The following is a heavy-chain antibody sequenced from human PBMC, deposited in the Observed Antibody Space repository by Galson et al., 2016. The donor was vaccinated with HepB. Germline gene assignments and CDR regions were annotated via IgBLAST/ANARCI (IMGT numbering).Heavy chain of an antibody. CDR3: ARDESGGWYGFHYGMDV. CDR1: GPSISVSY. D-gene: IGHD6-19*01. J-gene: IGHJ6*02. CDR2: IYYSGRT. V-gene: IGHV4-59*01. Sequence: SATLSPTCPVSGPSISVSYSSWTRQPPGKGLEWLGYIYYSGRTTYKTPLKSRAPIPVDTSKNQFSLNLRSVTAADTTVYYCARDESGGWYGFHYGMDVWGQGTTVTVSS.